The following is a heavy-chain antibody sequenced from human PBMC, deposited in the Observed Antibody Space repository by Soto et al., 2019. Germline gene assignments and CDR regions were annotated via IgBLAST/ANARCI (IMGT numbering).Heavy chain of an antibody. J-gene: IGHJ4*02. V-gene: IGHV3-48*01. CDR3: ARGWGCSSTSCYLPSHY. Sequence: GGSLRLSCAASGFTFSSYSMNWVRQAPGKGLEWVSYISSSSSTIYYADSVKGRFTISRDNAKNSLYLQMNSLRAEDTAVYYCARGWGCSSTSCYLPSHYWGQGTLVTVSS. D-gene: IGHD2-2*01. CDR2: ISSSSSTI. CDR1: GFTFSSYS.